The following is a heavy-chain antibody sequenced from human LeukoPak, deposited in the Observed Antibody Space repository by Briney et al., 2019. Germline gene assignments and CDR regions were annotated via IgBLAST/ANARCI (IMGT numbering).Heavy chain of an antibody. D-gene: IGHD6-19*01. CDR1: GFTFSTYA. CDR2: AGQDDIVK. J-gene: IGHJ4*02. Sequence: GGSLRLSCAASGFTFSTYAMHWVRQVPGKGLEWVAVAGQDDIVKYYADSVKGRFTISRDNSKNTLYLQMNSLRAEDTAVYYCARDRGGSGWFLVGYWGQGTLVTVSS. CDR3: ARDRGGSGWFLVGY. V-gene: IGHV3-30*04.